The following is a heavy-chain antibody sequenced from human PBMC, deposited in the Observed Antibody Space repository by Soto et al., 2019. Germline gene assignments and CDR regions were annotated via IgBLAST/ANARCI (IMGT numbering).Heavy chain of an antibody. Sequence: QVQLQQWGAGLLKPSETLSLTCAVYGGSFSGYYWSWIRQPPGKGLEWIGEINHSGSTNYNPSLKSRVTISVDTSKNQFSLKLSSVTAADTAVYYCARGGPRIGYNWITSYAFDIWGQGTMVTVSS. V-gene: IGHV4-34*01. J-gene: IGHJ3*02. D-gene: IGHD1-1*01. CDR2: INHSGST. CDR3: ARGGPRIGYNWITSYAFDI. CDR1: GGSFSGYY.